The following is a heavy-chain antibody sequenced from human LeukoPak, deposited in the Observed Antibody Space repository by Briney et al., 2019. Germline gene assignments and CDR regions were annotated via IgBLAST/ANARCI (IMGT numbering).Heavy chain of an antibody. D-gene: IGHD5-18*01. J-gene: IGHJ6*02. CDR3: SRGPIYLWLYQGMDV. V-gene: IGHV3-49*04. CDR1: GFTFGVHA. CDR2: IRGKAYGGTT. Sequence: GRPLRLSGPASGFTFGVHAMSWVGRPQGKGLEGVGLIRGKAYGGTTEYAASVKGRFIISRDDSISVAYLQMNSRKAEDTGLYYCSRGPIYLWLYQGMDVWGQGTTVIVSS.